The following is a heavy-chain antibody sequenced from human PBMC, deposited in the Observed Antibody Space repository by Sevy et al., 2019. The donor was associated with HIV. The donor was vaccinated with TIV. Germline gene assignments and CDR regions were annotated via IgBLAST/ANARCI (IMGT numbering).Heavy chain of an antibody. V-gene: IGHV3-30*04. D-gene: IGHD3-16*01. CDR3: ARDGSSGGLFLKDYYYFGMDV. CDR1: GFTFSSYA. Sequence: GGSLRLSCAASGFTFSSYAMHWVRQAPGKGLEWVAVISYDGNNKYHTDSVKDRFTITRDDSKNTVYLQMNSPRAEDTAVYYCARDGSSGGLFLKDYYYFGMDVWGQGTTVTVSS. J-gene: IGHJ6*02. CDR2: ISYDGNNK.